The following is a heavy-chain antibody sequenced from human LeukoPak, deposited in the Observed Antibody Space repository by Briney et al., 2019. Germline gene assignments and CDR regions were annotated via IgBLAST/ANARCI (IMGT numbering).Heavy chain of an antibody. D-gene: IGHD5-24*01. V-gene: IGHV1-2*02. CDR2: INPNSGGT. Sequence: ASVKVSCKASGYTFTGYYMHWVRQAPGQGLEWMGWINPNSGGTNYAQKFQGRVTMTRDTSISTAYMELSSLRSEDAAVYYCARGGDGYNLGGYWGQGTLVTVSS. J-gene: IGHJ4*02. CDR1: GYTFTGYY. CDR3: ARGGDGYNLGGY.